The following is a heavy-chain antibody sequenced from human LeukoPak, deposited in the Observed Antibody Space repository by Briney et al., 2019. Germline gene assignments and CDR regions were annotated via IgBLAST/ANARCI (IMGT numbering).Heavy chain of an antibody. V-gene: IGHV4-61*02. CDR2: IYTSGST. CDR1: GGSISSGSYY. CDR3: AREGYCSGGSCYSTPY. D-gene: IGHD2-15*01. J-gene: IGHJ4*02. Sequence: SQTLSLTCTVSGGSISSGSYYWSWIRQPAGKGLEWIGRIYTSGSTNYNPSLKSRVTISVDTSKNQFSLKQSSVTAADTAVYYCAREGYCSGGSCYSTPYWGQGTLVTVSS.